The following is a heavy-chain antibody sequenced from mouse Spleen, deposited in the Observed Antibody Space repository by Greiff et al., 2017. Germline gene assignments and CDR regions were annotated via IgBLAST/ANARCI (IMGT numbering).Heavy chain of an antibody. J-gene: IGHJ3*01. CDR2: IWGVGST. Sequence: VQRVESGPGLVAPSQSLSITCTVSGFSLTSYGVDWVRQSPGKGLEWLGVIWGVGSTNYNSALKSRLSISKDNSKSQVFLKMNSLQTDDTAMYYCASDRGDGSSYGFAYWGQGTLVTVSA. CDR3: ASDRGDGSSYGFAY. V-gene: IGHV2-6*01. CDR1: GFSLTSYG. D-gene: IGHD1-1*01.